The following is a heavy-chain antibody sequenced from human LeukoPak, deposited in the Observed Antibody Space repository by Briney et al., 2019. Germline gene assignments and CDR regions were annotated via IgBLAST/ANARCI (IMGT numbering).Heavy chain of an antibody. CDR3: ARAPLGAVADFFDY. D-gene: IGHD6-19*01. CDR1: GFTFSSYA. CDR2: ISYDGSNK. Sequence: GGSLRLSCAASGFTFSSYAMSWVRQAPGKGLEWVAVISYDGSNKYYADSVKGRFTISRDNSKNTLYLQMNSLRAEDTAVYYCARAPLGAVADFFDYWGQGTLVTVSS. J-gene: IGHJ4*02. V-gene: IGHV3-30-3*01.